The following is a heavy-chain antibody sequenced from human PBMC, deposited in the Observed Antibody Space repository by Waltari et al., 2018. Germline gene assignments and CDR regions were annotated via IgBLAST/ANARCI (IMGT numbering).Heavy chain of an antibody. V-gene: IGHV1-2*06. Sequence: QVQLVQSGAEVKKPGASVKVSCKASGYTFTGYYMHWVRQAPGQGLEWMGRINPNRGGTNYAQKVQGRVTMTRDTAISTAYMELSRLRSDDTAVYYCASGGVMGFAGYWGQGTLVTVSS. J-gene: IGHJ4*02. D-gene: IGHD3-16*01. CDR3: ASGGVMGFAGY. CDR1: GYTFTGYY. CDR2: INPNRGGT.